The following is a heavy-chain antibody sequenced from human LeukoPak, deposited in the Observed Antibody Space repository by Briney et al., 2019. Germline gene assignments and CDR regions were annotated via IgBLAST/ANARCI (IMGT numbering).Heavy chain of an antibody. CDR3: ARDDTSGSYYYYYYYMDV. CDR1: GYTFTGYY. Sequence: ASVKVSCKASGYTFTGYYMHWVRQAPGQGLEWMGWINPNSGGTNYAQKLQGRVTMTTDTSTSTTYMELRSLRSDDTAVYYCARDDTSGSYYYYYYYMDVWGKGTTVTVSS. J-gene: IGHJ6*03. D-gene: IGHD1-26*01. V-gene: IGHV1-2*02. CDR2: INPNSGGT.